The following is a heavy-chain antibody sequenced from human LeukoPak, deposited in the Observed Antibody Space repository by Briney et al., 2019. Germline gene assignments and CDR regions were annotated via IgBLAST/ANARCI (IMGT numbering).Heavy chain of an antibody. CDR2: ISPYNGNT. V-gene: IGHV1-18*01. Sequence: GASVKVSRKPSGYTFSNYGISWGSQAPGQGHERMGWISPYNGNTINEQKVQGRVTVTTDTTTSTAYMNLRSLRSDDTAVYYCTRTVLDCKKGVCYDYWGQGTLVTVSS. CDR1: GYTFSNYG. J-gene: IGHJ4*02. D-gene: IGHD2-8*01. CDR3: TRTVLDCKKGVCYDY.